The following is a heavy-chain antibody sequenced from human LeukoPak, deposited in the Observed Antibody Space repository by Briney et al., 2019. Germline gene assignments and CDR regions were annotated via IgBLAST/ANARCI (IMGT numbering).Heavy chain of an antibody. CDR3: ARGYYYGSGSYYIPDY. J-gene: IGHJ4*02. D-gene: IGHD3-10*01. V-gene: IGHV5-51*01. CDR2: IYPGDSDT. Sequence: GESLQISCEGSGYSFASYWIGWVRQMPGKGLEWMGIIYPGDSDTRYSPSFQGQVTISADKSISTAYLQWSSLKASDTAMYYCARGYYYGSGSYYIPDYWGQGTLVTVSS. CDR1: GYSFASYW.